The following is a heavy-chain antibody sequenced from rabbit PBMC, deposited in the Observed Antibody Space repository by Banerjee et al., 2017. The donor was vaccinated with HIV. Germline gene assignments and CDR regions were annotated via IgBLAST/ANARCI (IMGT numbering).Heavy chain of an antibody. J-gene: IGHJ4*01. CDR1: GFDFSSNA. V-gene: IGHV1S40*01. CDR3: ARDLAGVIGWNFNL. D-gene: IGHD4-1*01. Sequence: QSLEESGGGLVKPEGSLTLTCTASGFDFSSNAMCWVRQAPGKGLEWIACIATGSSGSTWYANRAKGRFTISKTSSTTVTLQMTSLTAADTATYFCARDLAGVIGWNFNLWGPGTLVTVS. CDR2: IATGSSGST.